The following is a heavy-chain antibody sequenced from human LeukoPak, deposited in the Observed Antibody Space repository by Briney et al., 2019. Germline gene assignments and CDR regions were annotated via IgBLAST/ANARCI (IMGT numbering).Heavy chain of an antibody. CDR3: ARGFFYYGSGSYYFDY. CDR2: IYYSGST. V-gene: IGHV4-59*12. D-gene: IGHD3-10*01. CDR1: GGSISSYY. J-gene: IGHJ4*02. Sequence: SETLSLTCTVSGGSISSYYWSWIRQPPGKGLEWIGYIYYSGSTNYNPSLKSRVTISVDTSKNHFSLKLTSVTAADTAVYYCARGFFYYGSGSYYFDYWGQGTLVTVSS.